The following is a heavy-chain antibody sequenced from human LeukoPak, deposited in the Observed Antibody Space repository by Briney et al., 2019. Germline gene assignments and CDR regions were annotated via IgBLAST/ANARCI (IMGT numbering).Heavy chain of an antibody. J-gene: IGHJ4*02. CDR1: GYTLTGYY. D-gene: IGHD2-15*01. CDR3: ARERVVVRDFDY. CDR2: INPNSGVVT. V-gene: IGHV1-2*02. Sequence: ASAKVSCKPSGYTLTGYYMHWVRQAPGPGLGWMGWINPNSGVVTNYAQRSQGRVSMNRETSTSTAFMEVRWLTSAHTAFSIRARERVVVRDFDYWGQGTLVTVSS.